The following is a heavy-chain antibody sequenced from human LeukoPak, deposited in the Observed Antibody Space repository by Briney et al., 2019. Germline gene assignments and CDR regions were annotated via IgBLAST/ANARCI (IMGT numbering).Heavy chain of an antibody. CDR2: IHSGDLT. Sequence: GGSLRLSCAASGFIVSGNYMSWVRQAPGKGLEWISIIHSGDLTYYADSVKDRFTISRDNSKNTLYLQMNSLRAEDTAVYFCARVVMGYFDYWGQGTLVTVSS. CDR1: GFIVSGNY. CDR3: ARVVMGYFDY. V-gene: IGHV3-53*01. J-gene: IGHJ4*02. D-gene: IGHD2-21*01.